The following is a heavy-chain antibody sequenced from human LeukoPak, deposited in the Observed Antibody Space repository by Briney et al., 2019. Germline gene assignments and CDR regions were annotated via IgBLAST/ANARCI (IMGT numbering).Heavy chain of an antibody. J-gene: IGHJ6*02. CDR1: GYTFTSYG. V-gene: IGHV1-18*01. CDR3: ARTSVPAEISDYGMDV. CDR2: ISAYNGNT. Sequence: ASVKVSCKASGYTFTSYGISWVRQAPGQGLEWMGWISAYNGNTNYAQKLQGRVTMTTDTSTSTAYMELRSLRPDDTTVYYCARTSVPAEISDYGMDVWGQGTTVTVSS. D-gene: IGHD2-2*01.